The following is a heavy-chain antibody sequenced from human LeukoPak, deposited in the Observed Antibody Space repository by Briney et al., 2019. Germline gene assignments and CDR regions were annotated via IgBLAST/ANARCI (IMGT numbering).Heavy chain of an antibody. CDR3: AIHGRSSSSSSCLDY. CDR1: GIIFSSHG. CDR2: IWYDGSNI. V-gene: IGHV3-33*03. D-gene: IGHD6-13*01. Sequence: GGSLRLSCAASGIIFSSHGMHWVRQAPGKGLEWVAVIWYDGSNIYYADSVKGRFTISRDNDKNSLYLQMNSLRAEDTAVYYCAIHGRSSSSSSCLDYWGQGTLVTVSS. J-gene: IGHJ4*02.